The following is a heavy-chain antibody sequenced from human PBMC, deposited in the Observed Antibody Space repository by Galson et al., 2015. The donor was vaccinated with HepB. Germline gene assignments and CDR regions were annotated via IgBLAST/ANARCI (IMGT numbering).Heavy chain of an antibody. Sequence: SVKVSCKASGYTFTSYYMHWVRQAPGQGLEWMGIINPSGGSTSYAQKFQGRVTMTRDTSTSTVYMEPSSLRSEDTAVYYCASATGGSSWFNWFDPWGQGTLVTVSS. CDR1: GYTFTSYY. J-gene: IGHJ5*02. D-gene: IGHD6-13*01. CDR3: ASATGGSSWFNWFDP. CDR2: INPSGGST. V-gene: IGHV1-46*01.